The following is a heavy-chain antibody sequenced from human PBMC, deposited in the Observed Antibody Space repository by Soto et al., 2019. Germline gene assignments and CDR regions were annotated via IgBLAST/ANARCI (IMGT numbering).Heavy chain of an antibody. V-gene: IGHV4-59*08. Sequence: QVQLQESGPGLVKPSETLSLSCTVSGGSISSYYCSWFRQPPGKRMEWIGYVHHSWGSSYNPSLQGRVAISLDPSKSQFSLKVTSVTATDTAVYYCARQGFGPLHGLVDVWGQGTTVTVSS. J-gene: IGHJ6*02. CDR3: ARQGFGPLHGLVDV. CDR1: GGSISSYY. D-gene: IGHD3-10*01. CDR2: VHHSWGS.